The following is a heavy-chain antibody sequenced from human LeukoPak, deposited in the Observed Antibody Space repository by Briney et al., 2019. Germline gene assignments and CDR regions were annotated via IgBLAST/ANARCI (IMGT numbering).Heavy chain of an antibody. CDR3: AKGDYSYYAMDV. Sequence: GGSLRLSCAASGFTFSNYAMSWVRQAPGKGLEWVSTISGSGGSTFYADSVKGRFTISRDNSRNTLYLQMNSLRAEDTAIYYCAKGDYSYYAMDVWGRGTTVTVSS. CDR1: GFTFSNYA. CDR2: ISGSGGST. V-gene: IGHV3-23*01. J-gene: IGHJ6*02.